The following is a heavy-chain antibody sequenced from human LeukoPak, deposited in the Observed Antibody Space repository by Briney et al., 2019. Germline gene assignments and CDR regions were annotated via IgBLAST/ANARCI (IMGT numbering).Heavy chain of an antibody. J-gene: IGHJ6*02. Sequence: ASVKVSCKASGYTFTSYAMHWVRQALGQRLEWMGWINAGNGNTKYSQKFQGRVTITRDTSASTAYMELSSLRSEDTAVYYCARAYMVRGVIIGYWGQGTTATVSS. CDR3: ARAYMVRGVIIGY. CDR1: GYTFTSYA. V-gene: IGHV1-3*01. D-gene: IGHD3-10*01. CDR2: INAGNGNT.